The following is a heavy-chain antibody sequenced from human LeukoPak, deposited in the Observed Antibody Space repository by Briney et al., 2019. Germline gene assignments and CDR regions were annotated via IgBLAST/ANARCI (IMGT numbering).Heavy chain of an antibody. J-gene: IGHJ4*02. D-gene: IGHD3-3*01. Sequence: SETLSLTCAVSGYSISSGYYWGWIRQPPGKGLEWIGSTYHSGSTYYNPSLKSRVTISVDTSKNQFSLKLSSVTAADTAVYYCARGVYYDFWSGYYSPFDYWGQGTLVTVSS. CDR1: GYSISSGYY. CDR3: ARGVYYDFWSGYYSPFDY. CDR2: TYHSGST. V-gene: IGHV4-38-2*01.